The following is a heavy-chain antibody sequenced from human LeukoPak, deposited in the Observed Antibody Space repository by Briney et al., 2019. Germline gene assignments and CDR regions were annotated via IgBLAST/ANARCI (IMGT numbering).Heavy chain of an antibody. Sequence: GASVKVSCKASGGTFSSYAISWVRQGPGQGLEWMGRIIPILGIANYAQKFQGRVTITADKSTSTAYMELSSLRSEDTAVYYCARAGGYGDSYYYYYGMDVWGQGTTVTVSS. CDR2: IIPILGIA. J-gene: IGHJ6*02. CDR3: ARAGGYGDSYYYYYGMDV. CDR1: GGTFSSYA. D-gene: IGHD4-17*01. V-gene: IGHV1-69*04.